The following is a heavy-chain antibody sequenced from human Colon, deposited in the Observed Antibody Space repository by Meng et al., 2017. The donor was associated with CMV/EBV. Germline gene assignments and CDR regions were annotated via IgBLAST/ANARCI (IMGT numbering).Heavy chain of an antibody. CDR2: IAWNGATT. CDR3: AKDYMSACDS. D-gene: IGHD2-21*01. V-gene: IGHV3-20*04. CDR1: GFRFDDFA. Sequence: LSCAASGFRFDDFAMSWVRPVPGKGLEWVAGIAWNGATTQYSESVKGRFTVSRDNAKNSLYLQMNTLRDEDTALYYCAKDYMSACDSWGRGTLVTVSS. J-gene: IGHJ4*02.